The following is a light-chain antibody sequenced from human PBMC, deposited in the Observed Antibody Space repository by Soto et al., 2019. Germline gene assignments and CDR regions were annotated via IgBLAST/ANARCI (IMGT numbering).Light chain of an antibody. CDR2: EVS. CDR1: SSDVGGYNY. Sequence: QSVLTQPASVSGSPGQSITICCPGTSSDVGGYNYVSWYQQNPGKAPKLMIYEVSNRPSGVSNRVSGSKSGNIAALTFSGLQAEDEADYYCSSYTINRTYVFGTGTKVTVL. V-gene: IGLV2-14*01. J-gene: IGLJ1*01. CDR3: SSYTINRTYV.